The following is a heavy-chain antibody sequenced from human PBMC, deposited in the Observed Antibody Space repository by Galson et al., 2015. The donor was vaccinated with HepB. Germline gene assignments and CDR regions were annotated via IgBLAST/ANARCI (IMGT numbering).Heavy chain of an antibody. V-gene: IGHV1-24*01. D-gene: IGHD1-26*01. J-gene: IGHJ4*02. Sequence: SVKVSCKVSGYTLTELSMHWVRQAPGKGLEWMGGFDPEDGETIYAQKFQGRVTMTEDTSTDTAYMELSSLRSEDTAVYYCATDKHYSGAGVYWGQGTLVTVSS. CDR1: GYTLTELS. CDR3: ATDKHYSGAGVY. CDR2: FDPEDGET.